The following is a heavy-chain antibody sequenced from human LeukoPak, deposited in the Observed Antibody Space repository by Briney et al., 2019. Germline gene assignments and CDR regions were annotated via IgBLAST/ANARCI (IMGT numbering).Heavy chain of an antibody. J-gene: IGHJ4*02. CDR1: GFTVSRTD. CDR3: VRGVGNH. V-gene: IGHV3-53*01. D-gene: IGHD1-26*01. CDR2: ISSGGTI. Sequence: GGSLRVSCEASGFTVSRTDMSWVRQFPGKGLEWVSLISSGGTIYYADSLKGRFTISRDNSKNTLYLQMNSLRAEDTAVYYCVRGVGNHWGQGTLVTVSS.